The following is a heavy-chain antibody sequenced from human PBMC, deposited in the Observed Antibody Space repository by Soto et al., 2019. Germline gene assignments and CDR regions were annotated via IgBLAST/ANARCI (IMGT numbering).Heavy chain of an antibody. CDR3: AHSPHRNSGPYRLDY. Sequence: EVQMLDSGGGLVQPGGSLRLTCAASGFTFNNYGMSWVRQAPGKGLEWVSAISGSGGETYYADSVKGPFTISRDNSKNTLYLQMNSPRVDDTAVYYCAHSPHRNSGPYRLDYWVQGTLFTVSS. D-gene: IGHD6-19*01. CDR1: GFTFNNYG. J-gene: IGHJ4*02. CDR2: ISGSGGET. V-gene: IGHV3-23*01.